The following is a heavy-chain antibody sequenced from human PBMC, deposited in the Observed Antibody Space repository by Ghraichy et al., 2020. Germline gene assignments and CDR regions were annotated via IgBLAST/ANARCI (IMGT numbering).Heavy chain of an antibody. CDR1: GGSISSYY. CDR3: ARVPCSSTSCYPLFYFDY. Sequence: SETLSLTCTVSGGSISSYYWSWIRQPPGKGLEWIGYIYYSGSTNYNPSLKSRVTISVDTSKNQFSLKLSSVTAADTAVYYCARVPCSSTSCYPLFYFDYWGQGTLVTVAS. J-gene: IGHJ4*02. D-gene: IGHD2-2*01. CDR2: IYYSGST. V-gene: IGHV4-59*01.